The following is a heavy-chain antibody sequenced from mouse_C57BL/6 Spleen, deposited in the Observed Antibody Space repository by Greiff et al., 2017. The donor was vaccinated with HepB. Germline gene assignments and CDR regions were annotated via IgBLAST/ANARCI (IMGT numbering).Heavy chain of an antibody. V-gene: IGHV1-82*01. J-gene: IGHJ3*01. CDR2: IYPGDGDT. Sequence: VQVVESGPELVKPGASVKISCKASGYAFSSSWMNWVKQRPGKGLEWIGRIYPGDGDTNYNGKFKGKATLTADKSSSTAYMQLSSLTSEDSAVYFCAREVGREFAYWGQGTLVTVSA. D-gene: IGHD4-1*01. CDR3: AREVGREFAY. CDR1: GYAFSSSW.